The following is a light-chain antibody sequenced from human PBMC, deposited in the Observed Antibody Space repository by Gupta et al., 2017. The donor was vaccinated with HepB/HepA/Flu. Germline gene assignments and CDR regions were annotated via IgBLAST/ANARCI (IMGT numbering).Light chain of an antibody. CDR2: GAS. CDR1: QSIVSSY. CDR3: HQYGSSPPHT. V-gene: IGKV3-20*01. J-gene: IGKJ2*01. Sequence: EIVLTQSPGTVSLSPGERATLSCRASQSIVSSYLAWYKQKPGQAPRLLIYGASSRATGIPDRLSGSGSGTDFTLTISRREPEDFAVYYCHQYGSSPPHTFGQGTKLEIK.